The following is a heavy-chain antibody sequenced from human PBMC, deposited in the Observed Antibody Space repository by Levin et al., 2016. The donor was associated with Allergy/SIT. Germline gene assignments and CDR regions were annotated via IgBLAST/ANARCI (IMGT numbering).Heavy chain of an antibody. CDR3: ARVLYGWFGECAFDP. D-gene: IGHD3-10*01. V-gene: IGHV3-21*04. CDR2: ISSSSSYI. CDR1: GFTFSSYS. Sequence: GGSLRLSCAASGFTFSSYSMNWVRQAPGKGLEWVSSISSSSSYIYYADSVKGRFTISRDNAKNSLYLQMNSLRAEDTAVYYCARVLYGWFGECAFDPWGQGTLVTVSS. J-gene: IGHJ5*02.